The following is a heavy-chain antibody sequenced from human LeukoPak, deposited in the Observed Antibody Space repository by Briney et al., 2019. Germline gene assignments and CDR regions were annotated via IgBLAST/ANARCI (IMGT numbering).Heavy chain of an antibody. CDR2: LMQDGSEK. J-gene: IGHJ4*02. CDR3: ARDNYGSGSYYTYFAY. D-gene: IGHD3-10*01. V-gene: IGHV3-7*01. CDR1: GFTFSSYW. Sequence: PGGSLRLSRSASGFTFSSYWMTWVRQAPGKGLEWVANLMQDGSEKNHVDSVKGRFTSSNDNAKNSLYLQMNSLRAEDTAVFYCARDNYGSGSYYTYFAYWGQASLVTVPS.